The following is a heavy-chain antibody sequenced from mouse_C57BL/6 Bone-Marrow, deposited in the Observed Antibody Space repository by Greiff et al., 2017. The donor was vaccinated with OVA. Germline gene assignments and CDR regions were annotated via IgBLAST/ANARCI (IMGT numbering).Heavy chain of an antibody. CDR2: ISSGGDYI. CDR3: TRERGPIYYCGSSYDWYFDV. Sequence: EVMLVESGEGLVKPGGSLKLSCAASGFTFSSYAMSWVRQTPEKRLEWVAYISSGGDYIYYADTVKGRFTISRDNARNTLYLQISSLKSEDTAMYYCTRERGPIYYCGSSYDWYFDVWGTGTTVTVSS. J-gene: IGHJ1*03. CDR1: GFTFSSYA. V-gene: IGHV5-9-1*02. D-gene: IGHD1-1*01.